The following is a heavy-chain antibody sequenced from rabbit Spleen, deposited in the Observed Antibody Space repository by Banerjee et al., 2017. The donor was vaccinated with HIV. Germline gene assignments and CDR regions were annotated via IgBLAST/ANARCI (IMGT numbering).Heavy chain of an antibody. Sequence: QSLEESGGDLVKPGASLTLTCTASGFSFSSSDYMNWVRQAPGKGLEWIGSIYGDKGRPYYASWVSGRFTISSDRAHNTVDLQMKSLTAVDRATYFCARGGSNAYTSFNLWGPGTLVTVS. CDR2: IYGDKGRP. D-gene: IGHD6-1*01. CDR1: GFSFSSSDY. CDR3: ARGGSNAYTSFNL. V-gene: IGHV1S40*01. J-gene: IGHJ4*01.